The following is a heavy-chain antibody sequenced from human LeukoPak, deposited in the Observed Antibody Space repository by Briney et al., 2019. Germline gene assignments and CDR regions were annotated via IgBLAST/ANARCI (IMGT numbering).Heavy chain of an antibody. CDR1: GFTFSSYS. V-gene: IGHV3-30*02. CDR2: IRYGGTNK. J-gene: IGHJ4*02. D-gene: IGHD5-12*01. CDR3: AKDSSFHGWLYYFDY. Sequence: GGSLRLSCAASGFTFSSYSMNWVRQAPGKGLEWVAFIRYGGTNKYYADSVKGRFAISRDNSKNTLYLQMNSLRAEDTAVYYCAKDSSFHGWLYYFDYWGQGTLVTVPS.